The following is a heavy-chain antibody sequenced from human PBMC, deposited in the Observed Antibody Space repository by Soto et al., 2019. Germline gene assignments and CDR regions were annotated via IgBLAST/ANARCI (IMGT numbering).Heavy chain of an antibody. D-gene: IGHD3-22*01. CDR1: GGSISSGGYA. V-gene: IGHV4-30-2*01. CDR3: ARRTVHYYDSSGYTNWFDP. J-gene: IGHJ5*02. Sequence: SETLSLTCAVSGGSISSGGYAWSWLRQPPGKGLEWIGYIYHSGSTYYNPSLKSRVTISVDRSKNQFSLKLSSVTAADTAVYYCARRTVHYYDSSGYTNWFDPWGQGTLVTVSS. CDR2: IYHSGST.